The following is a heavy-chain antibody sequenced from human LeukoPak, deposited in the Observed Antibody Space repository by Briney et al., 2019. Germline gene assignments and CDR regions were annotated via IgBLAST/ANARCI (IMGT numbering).Heavy chain of an antibody. V-gene: IGHV3-23*01. CDR2: SSGSCGGT. J-gene: IGHJ4*02. D-gene: IGHD6-25*01. CDR1: GFTFSSYA. CDR3: AKDRNAAASPHFDY. Sequence: GGSLSLTCAASGFTFSSYAMSWVRQAPGTGLEWVSASSGSCGGTYYADSVKGRFTISRDNSKNTLYLQMISLRAEDTAVYYCAKDRNAAASPHFDYWGEGPLVSVSS.